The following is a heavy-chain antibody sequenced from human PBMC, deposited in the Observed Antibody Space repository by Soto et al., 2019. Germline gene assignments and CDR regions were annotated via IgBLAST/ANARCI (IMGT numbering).Heavy chain of an antibody. CDR3: ARARRVLRFLEWSPYGMDV. V-gene: IGHV4-34*01. J-gene: IGHJ6*02. Sequence: SETLSRPCTVSGGSFRGYSWSSIRQTPGKGLEWIGEINHSGSTNYNPSLKSRVTISVDTSKNQFSLKLSSVTAADTAVYYCARARRVLRFLEWSPYGMDVWGQGTTVTVSS. CDR1: GGSFRGYS. CDR2: INHSGST. D-gene: IGHD3-3*01.